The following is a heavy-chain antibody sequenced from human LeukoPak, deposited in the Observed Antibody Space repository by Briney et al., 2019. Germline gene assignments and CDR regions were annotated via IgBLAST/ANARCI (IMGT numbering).Heavy chain of an antibody. CDR3: AGDQIGDSSGHY. J-gene: IGHJ4*02. D-gene: IGHD6-19*01. CDR1: GYTFTSYG. CDR2: ISAYNGNT. V-gene: IGHV1-18*04. Sequence: ASVKVSCKASGYTFTSYGISWVRQAPGQGLEWMGWISAYNGNTNYAQKLQGRVTMTTDTSTSTAYMELRSLRSDDTAVYYCAGDQIGDSSGHYWGQGTLVTVSS.